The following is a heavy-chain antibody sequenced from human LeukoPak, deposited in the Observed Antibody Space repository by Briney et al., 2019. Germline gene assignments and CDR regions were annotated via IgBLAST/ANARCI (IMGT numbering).Heavy chain of an antibody. CDR3: ARLIDRRDGYNYVDY. Sequence: SETLSLTCTVSGGTISSYYWSWIRQPPGKGLSGIGNIYYSGNTNYNPSLKRRVTISVDTSKKQFSLRLSSVTAADTAVYYCARLIDRRDGYNYVDYWGQGTLVSVSS. J-gene: IGHJ4*02. D-gene: IGHD5-24*01. V-gene: IGHV4-59*08. CDR1: GGTISSYY. CDR2: IYYSGNT.